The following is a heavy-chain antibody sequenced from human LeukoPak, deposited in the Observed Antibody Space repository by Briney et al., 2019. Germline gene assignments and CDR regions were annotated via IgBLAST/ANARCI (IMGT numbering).Heavy chain of an antibody. D-gene: IGHD6-13*01. CDR2: ISEGGAGT. Sequence: GSLRLSCATSGFTFSNYAMSWVRQAPGKGLEWISAISEGGAGTYYADSVKGRFTISRDNAKNSLYLQMNSLRAEDTAVYYCARNIAAAGTDYWGQGTLVTVSS. CDR3: ARNIAAAGTDY. CDR1: GFTFSNYA. J-gene: IGHJ4*02. V-gene: IGHV3-23*01.